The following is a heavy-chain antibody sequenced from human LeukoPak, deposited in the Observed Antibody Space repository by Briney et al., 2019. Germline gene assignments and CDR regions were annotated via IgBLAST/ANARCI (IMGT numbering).Heavy chain of an antibody. CDR1: GGSISRYY. Sequence: SETLSLTCTVSGGSISRYYWSWIRQPPGKGLEWIAYIYYSGSTKYNPSLKSRATISVDTSKNQFSLMLSSVAAADTAVYYCAIHLGYCSSTSCYSWFDPWGQGTLVTVSS. CDR2: IYYSGST. J-gene: IGHJ5*02. D-gene: IGHD2-2*02. V-gene: IGHV4-59*08. CDR3: AIHLGYCSSTSCYSWFDP.